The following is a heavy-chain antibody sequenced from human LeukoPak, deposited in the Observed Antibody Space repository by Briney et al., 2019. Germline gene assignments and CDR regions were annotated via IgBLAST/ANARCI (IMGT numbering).Heavy chain of an antibody. Sequence: GASVKVSCKVSGYTLTVLSMHWVRQAPGKGLEWMGGFDPEDGETIYAQKFQGRVTMTEDTSPDTAYMELSSLRSEDTAVYYCATAYYYDSSGYSLNLNYWGQGTLVTVSS. D-gene: IGHD3-22*01. CDR1: GYTLTVLS. CDR3: ATAYYYDSSGYSLNLNY. J-gene: IGHJ4*02. V-gene: IGHV1-24*01. CDR2: FDPEDGET.